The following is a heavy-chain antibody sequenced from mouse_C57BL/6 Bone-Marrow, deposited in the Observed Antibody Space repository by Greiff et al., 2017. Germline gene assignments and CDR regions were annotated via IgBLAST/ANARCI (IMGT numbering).Heavy chain of an antibody. CDR1: GYTFTSYW. Sequence: QVQLQQPGTELVNPGASVKRCGKASGYTFTSYWMHWVKQRPGQGLEWIGNINPRNGGTNYNEKFKSKATLTVDKSTSTAYMQLSSLTSEDSAVYYCARRRNYYYGSFWYFEVWGTGTTVTVSS. CDR2: INPRNGGT. J-gene: IGHJ1*03. V-gene: IGHV1-53*01. D-gene: IGHD1-1*01. CDR3: ARRRNYYYGSFWYFEV.